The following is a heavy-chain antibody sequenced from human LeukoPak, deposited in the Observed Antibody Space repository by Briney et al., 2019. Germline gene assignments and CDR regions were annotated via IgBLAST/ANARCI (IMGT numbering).Heavy chain of an antibody. D-gene: IGHD6-13*01. J-gene: IGHJ5*02. Sequence: GASVKVSCKASGGTFSSYAISWVRQATGQGLEWMGWMNPNSGNTGYAQKFQGRVTMTRNTSISTAYMELSSLRSEDTAVYYCARGSTRFWFDPWGQGTLVTVSS. CDR2: MNPNSGNT. V-gene: IGHV1-8*02. CDR1: GGTFSSYA. CDR3: ARGSTRFWFDP.